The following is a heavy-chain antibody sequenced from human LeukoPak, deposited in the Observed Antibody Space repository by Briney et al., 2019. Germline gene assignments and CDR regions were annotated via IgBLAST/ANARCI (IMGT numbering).Heavy chain of an antibody. CDR1: GYTFTGYY. CDR2: INPNSGGT. V-gene: IGHV1-2*02. D-gene: IGHD3-3*01. CDR3: ARDSLGITIFGVVIPLYYMDV. Sequence: ASVTVSCKASGYTFTGYYMHWVRQAPGQGLEWMGWINPNSGGTNYAQKFQGRVTMTRDTSISTAYMELSRLRSDDTAVYYCARDSLGITIFGVVIPLYYMDVWGKGTTVTVSS. J-gene: IGHJ6*03.